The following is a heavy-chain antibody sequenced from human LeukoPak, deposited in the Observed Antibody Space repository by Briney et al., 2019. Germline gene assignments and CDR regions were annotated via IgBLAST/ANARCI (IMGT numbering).Heavy chain of an antibody. CDR1: GFTFSSYS. J-gene: IGHJ4*02. CDR2: ISSSSSYI. V-gene: IGHV3-21*01. CDR3: AREYDYVWGSYHSFDY. Sequence: GGSLRLSCAASGFTFSSYSMNWVRQAPGKGLEWVSSISSSSSYIYYADSVKGRFTISRDNAKNSLYLQMNSLRAEDTAVYYCAREYDYVWGSYHSFDYWGQGTLVTVSS. D-gene: IGHD3-16*02.